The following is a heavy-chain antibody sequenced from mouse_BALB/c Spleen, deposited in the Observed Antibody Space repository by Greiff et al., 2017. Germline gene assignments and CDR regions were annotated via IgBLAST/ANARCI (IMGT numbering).Heavy chain of an antibody. Sequence: EVQRVESGGGLVQPGGSRKLSCAASGFTFSSFGMHWVRQAPEKGLEWVAYISSGSSTIYYADTVKGRFTISRDNPKNTLFLQMTSLRSEDTAMYYCARGGSWFAYWGQGTLVTVSA. CDR1: GFTFSSFG. V-gene: IGHV5-17*02. CDR3: ARGGSWFAY. J-gene: IGHJ3*01. CDR2: ISSGSSTI.